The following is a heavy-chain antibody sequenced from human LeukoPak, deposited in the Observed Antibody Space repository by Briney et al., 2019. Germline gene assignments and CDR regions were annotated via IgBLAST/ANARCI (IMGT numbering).Heavy chain of an antibody. V-gene: IGHV3-7*01. D-gene: IGHD6-13*01. CDR2: IKQDGSEK. Sequence: GGSLRLSCAASGFTVSSNYMSWVRQAPGKGLEWVANIKQDGSEKYYVDSVKGRFTISRDNAKNSLYLQMNSLRAEDTPVYYCARGPKEDGYSSSWYGTNYYYYYMDVWGKGTTVTISS. CDR3: ARGPKEDGYSSSWYGTNYYYYYMDV. J-gene: IGHJ6*03. CDR1: GFTVSSNY.